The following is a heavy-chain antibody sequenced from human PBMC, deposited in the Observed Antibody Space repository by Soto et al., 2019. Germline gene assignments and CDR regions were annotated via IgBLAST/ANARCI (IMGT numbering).Heavy chain of an antibody. CDR3: ARRAYYGSGSYYNLFDY. Sequence: GSLRLSCAASGFTFSSYSMNWVRQAPGKGLEWVSYISSSSSTIYYADSVKGRFTISRDNAKNSLYLQMNSLRAEDTAVYYCARRAYYGSGSYYNLFDYRGQGTLVTVSS. CDR2: ISSSSSTI. V-gene: IGHV3-48*01. CDR1: GFTFSSYS. D-gene: IGHD3-10*01. J-gene: IGHJ4*02.